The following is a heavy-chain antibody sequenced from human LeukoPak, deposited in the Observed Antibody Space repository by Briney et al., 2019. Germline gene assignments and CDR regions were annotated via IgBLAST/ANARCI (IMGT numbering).Heavy chain of an antibody. D-gene: IGHD3-22*01. V-gene: IGHV1-18*01. CDR1: GYTFTSYG. CDR3: ARDYYDSSGYYFSFITRY. CDR2: ISAYNGNT. Sequence: ASVKVSCKASGYTFTSYGISWVRQAPGQGLEWMGWISAYNGNTSYAQKLQGRVTMTTDTSTSTAYMELRSLRSDDTAVYYCARDYYDSSGYYFSFITRYWGQGTLVTVSS. J-gene: IGHJ4*02.